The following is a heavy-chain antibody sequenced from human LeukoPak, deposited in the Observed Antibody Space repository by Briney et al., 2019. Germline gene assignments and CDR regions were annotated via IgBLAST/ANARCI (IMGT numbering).Heavy chain of an antibody. CDR3: ARTIVVVAARYFDY. D-gene: IGHD2-15*01. Sequence: SETLSLTCGVSGGSISSSNWWSWVRQPPGKGLEWIGEIYHGGNTNYNPSLKSRVTISVDKSKNQFSLKLSSVTAADTAVYYCARTIVVVAARYFDYWGQGTLVTVSS. V-gene: IGHV4-4*02. CDR2: IYHGGNT. J-gene: IGHJ4*02. CDR1: GGSISSSNW.